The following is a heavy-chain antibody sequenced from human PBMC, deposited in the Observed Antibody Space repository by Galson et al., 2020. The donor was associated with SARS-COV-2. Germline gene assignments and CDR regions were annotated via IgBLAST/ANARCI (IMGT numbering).Heavy chain of an antibody. V-gene: IGHV4-34*01. Sequence: SQTLSLTCAVYGGSFSGYFWTWIRQPPGKGLEWIGEINHSGSTNYNPSLKSRVTISVDTSKNQFSLKLNSLTAADTAVYYCARVGDFKRNYLNYWGQGGLVTVSS. CDR3: ARVGDFKRNYLNY. D-gene: IGHD3-3*01. J-gene: IGHJ4*02. CDR1: GGSFSGYF. CDR2: INHSGST.